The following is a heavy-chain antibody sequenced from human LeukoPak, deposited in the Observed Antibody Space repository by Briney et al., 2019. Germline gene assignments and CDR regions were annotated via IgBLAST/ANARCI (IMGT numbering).Heavy chain of an antibody. CDR1: GLTFSTYW. CDR3: AREARVGGALQY. V-gene: IGHV3-74*03. J-gene: IGHJ4*02. D-gene: IGHD1-26*01. CDR2: INPDGSIR. Sequence: GGSPRLSCAASGLTFSTYWMHRVRQAPGKGLAWVARINPDGSIRTYADSVQGRVTISRDTAKDTLFLQMNSLRAEDTAVYYCAREARVGGALQYWGQGTPVTVSS.